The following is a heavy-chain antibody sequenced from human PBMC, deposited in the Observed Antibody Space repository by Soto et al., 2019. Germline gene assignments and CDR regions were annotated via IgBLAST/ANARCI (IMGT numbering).Heavy chain of an antibody. V-gene: IGHV1-69*06. CDR1: GGTFSSYA. J-gene: IGHJ6*04. CDR3: ARDIVVVSYYYGMDV. CDR2: IIPIFGTA. D-gene: IGHD2-15*01. Sequence: QVQLVQSGAEVKKPGSSVKVSCKASGGTFSSYAISWVRQAPGQGLEWMGGIIPIFGTANYAQKFQGRVTITADKPTRTADMGLSSLRSEDTGVYYCARDIVVVSYYYGMDVWGKGTTVTVSS.